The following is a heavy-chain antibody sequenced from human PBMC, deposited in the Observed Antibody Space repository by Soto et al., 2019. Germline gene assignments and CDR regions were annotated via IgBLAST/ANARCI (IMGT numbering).Heavy chain of an antibody. CDR3: ARPAPRYCSGGSCPDAFDI. CDR1: GGTFSSYA. D-gene: IGHD2-15*01. CDR2: IIPIFGTA. V-gene: IGHV1-69*13. J-gene: IGHJ3*02. Sequence: SVKVSCKASGGTFSSYAIGWVRQAPGQGLEWMGGIIPIFGTANYAQKFQGRVTITADESTSTAYMELSSLRSEDTAVYYCARPAPRYCSGGSCPDAFDIWGQGTMVTVSS.